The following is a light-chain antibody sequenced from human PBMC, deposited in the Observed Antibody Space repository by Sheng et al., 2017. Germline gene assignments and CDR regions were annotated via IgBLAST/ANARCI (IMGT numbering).Light chain of an antibody. V-gene: IGKV3-20*01. CDR3: QQYGQTPIT. CDR2: GTS. J-gene: IGKJ1*01. Sequence: EVVLTQSPDTLSLSPGERASLSCRASQPVNTIYLGWYQQKPGQAPKVVIYGTSSRATGISDRFSGSGSGTDFTLTISRLEPEDFAVYYCQQYGQTPITFGQGTKVEIK. CDR1: QPVNTIY.